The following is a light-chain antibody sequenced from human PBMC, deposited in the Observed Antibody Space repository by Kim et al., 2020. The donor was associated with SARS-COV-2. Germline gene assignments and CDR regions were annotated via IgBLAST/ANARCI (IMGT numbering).Light chain of an antibody. Sequence: TSYSVGRSHMPRHRVIRHPRPPGAAPRVLLYHSHQPPSGVPDRFSASQSGTLASLVISGLQSEDAADYYCSACDSTLNGFWVFGGGTKVTVL. V-gene: IGLV1-44*01. CDR2: HSH. CDR1: RSHMPRHR. CDR3: SACDSTLNGFWV. J-gene: IGLJ3*02.